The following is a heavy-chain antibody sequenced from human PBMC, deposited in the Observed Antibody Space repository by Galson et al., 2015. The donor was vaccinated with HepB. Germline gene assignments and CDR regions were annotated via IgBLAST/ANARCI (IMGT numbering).Heavy chain of an antibody. Sequence: SLRLSCAASGFTFSSYGMHWVRQAPGKGLEWVAVISYDGSNKYYADSVKGRFTISRDNSKNTLYLQMNSLRAEDTAVYYCAKDNWGPFDYWGQRTLVTVSP. CDR2: ISYDGSNK. CDR1: GFTFSSYG. V-gene: IGHV3-30*18. D-gene: IGHD7-27*01. J-gene: IGHJ4*02. CDR3: AKDNWGPFDY.